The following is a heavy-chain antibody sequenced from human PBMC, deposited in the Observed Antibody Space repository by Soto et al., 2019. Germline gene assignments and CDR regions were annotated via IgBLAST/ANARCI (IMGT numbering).Heavy chain of an antibody. V-gene: IGHV4-31*03. CDR1: GGSISSGGYY. CDR2: VYYSGST. CDR3: ARENQVSWVYYYGMDV. J-gene: IGHJ6*02. D-gene: IGHD2-2*01. Sequence: SETLSLTCTVSGGSISSGGYYWSWIRQHPGKGLEWIGYVYYSGSTYYNPSLKSRVTISVDTSKNQFSLKLSSVTAADTAVYYCARENQVSWVYYYGMDVWGQGTTVTVSS.